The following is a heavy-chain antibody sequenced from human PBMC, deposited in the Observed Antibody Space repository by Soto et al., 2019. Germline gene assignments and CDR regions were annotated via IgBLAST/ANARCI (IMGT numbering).Heavy chain of an antibody. J-gene: IGHJ3*02. CDR3: ARVAMRHDAFDI. D-gene: IGHD6-25*01. Sequence: GGSLRLSCAASGFTFGSYGMHWVRQAPGKGLEWVAVIWYDGSNKYYADSVKGRFTISRDNSKNTLYLQMNSLRAEDTAVYYCARVAMRHDAFDIWGQGTMVTVSS. CDR1: GFTFGSYG. CDR2: IWYDGSNK. V-gene: IGHV3-33*01.